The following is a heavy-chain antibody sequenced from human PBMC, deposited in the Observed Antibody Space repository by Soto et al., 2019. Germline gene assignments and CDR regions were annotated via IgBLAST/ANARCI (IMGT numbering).Heavy chain of an antibody. V-gene: IGHV3-23*01. Sequence: GGSLRLSCVASGFTFSTYAMSWVRQTPGKGLEWVSAISGSGRSTYYADSVKGRFTISRDNSKNTLYLQLNFLRVEDTAVYYCAKELQRSGESLERYFDYWGQGALVTVSS. D-gene: IGHD3-10*01. CDR1: GFTFSTYA. CDR3: AKELQRSGESLERYFDY. J-gene: IGHJ4*02. CDR2: ISGSGRST.